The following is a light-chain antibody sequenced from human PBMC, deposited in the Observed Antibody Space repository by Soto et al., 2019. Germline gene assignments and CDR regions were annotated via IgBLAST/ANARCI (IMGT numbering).Light chain of an antibody. J-gene: IGKJ2*01. CDR3: QQNYNTPPYT. CDR2: PPT. CDR1: QTVISY. Sequence: DIQLTQSPSSLSSSVGDRVTITCRASQTVISYLNWYQQKPGQAPKLLIYPPTHLQSGVPSRFSGSGSGTGFTLPISSRHPQEFATYIYQQNYNTPPYTFGQGTKLEIK. V-gene: IGKV1-39*01.